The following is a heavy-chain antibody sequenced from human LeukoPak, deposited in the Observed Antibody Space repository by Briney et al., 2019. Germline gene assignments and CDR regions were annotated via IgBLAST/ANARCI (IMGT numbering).Heavy chain of an antibody. CDR1: GVTFRNHG. CDR3: ARGRSTRYFDY. CDR2: IWYDGSNQ. Sequence: GGSLRLSCAASGVTFRNHGMHWIRQGPGKGLEWVAVIWYDGSNQNYADSVKGRFTISRDNSKNMLYLQMNSLRDEDTAVYYCARGRSTRYFDYWGQGTLVTVSS. D-gene: IGHD1-1*01. J-gene: IGHJ4*02. V-gene: IGHV3-33*01.